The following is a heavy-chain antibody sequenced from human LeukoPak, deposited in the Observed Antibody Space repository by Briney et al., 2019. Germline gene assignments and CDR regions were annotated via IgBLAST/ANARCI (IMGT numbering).Heavy chain of an antibody. CDR2: IYYSGYT. Sequence: SETLSLTCSVSGRLISSYYWSWVRQPPGKGLEWVGYIYYSGYTNYNPSLKSRVTISVDTAKNQVSLKLSSVTAADTAVYYCARGARGIAADPFDYWGQGTLVTVSS. CDR3: ARGARGIAADPFDY. CDR1: GRLISSYY. V-gene: IGHV4-59*01. J-gene: IGHJ4*02. D-gene: IGHD6-13*01.